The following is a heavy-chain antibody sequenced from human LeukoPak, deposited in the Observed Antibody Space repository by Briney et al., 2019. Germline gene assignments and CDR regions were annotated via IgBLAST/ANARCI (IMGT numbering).Heavy chain of an antibody. CDR2: IKQDGSEK. V-gene: IGHV3-7*01. D-gene: IGHD3-9*01. CDR1: GFTLSSYW. Sequence: GGSLRLSRAASGFTLSSYWMSWVRQAPGKGLEWVANIKQDGSEKYYVDSVKGRFTISRDNAKNSLYLQMNSLRAEDTAVYYCASPNFDWLLSPYYYWGQGTLVTVSS. CDR3: ASPNFDWLLSPYYY. J-gene: IGHJ4*02.